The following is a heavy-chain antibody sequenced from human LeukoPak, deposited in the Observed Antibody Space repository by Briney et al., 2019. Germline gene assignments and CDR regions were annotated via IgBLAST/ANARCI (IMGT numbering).Heavy chain of an antibody. J-gene: IGHJ6*02. CDR2: ISYDGSNK. CDR3: ARDRVYAVRGPYYYYGMDV. Sequence: GGSLRLSCAASGFTFSSYAMHWVRQAPGKGLEWVAVISYDGSNKYYADSVKGRFTISRDNSKNTLYLQMSSLRAEDTAVYYCARDRVYAVRGPYYYYGMDVWGQGTTVTVSS. D-gene: IGHD3-10*01. CDR1: GFTFSSYA. V-gene: IGHV3-30*14.